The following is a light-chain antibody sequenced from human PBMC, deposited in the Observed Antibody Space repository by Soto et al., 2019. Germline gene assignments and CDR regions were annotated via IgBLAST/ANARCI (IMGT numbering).Light chain of an antibody. CDR1: SSSIGNNY. CDR2: ESN. J-gene: IGLJ1*01. V-gene: IGLV1-51*02. Sequence: QSALTQPPSVSAAPGQKVIISCSGSSSSIGNNYVSWYQQLPGTAPKLLIYESNRRPLGISDRFSASKSGTSATLGISGLQSGDEADYYCGSWDNSLSGVVFGTGTKVTVL. CDR3: GSWDNSLSGVV.